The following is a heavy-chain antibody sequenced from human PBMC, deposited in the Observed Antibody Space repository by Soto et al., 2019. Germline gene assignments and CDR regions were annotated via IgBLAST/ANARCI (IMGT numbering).Heavy chain of an antibody. J-gene: IGHJ5*02. CDR2: IWYDGSHK. D-gene: IGHD1-26*01. V-gene: IGHV3-33*06. Sequence: QVQLVESGGGVVQPGRSLRLSCAASGFTFSDHGMHWVRQAPGKGLEWVAVIWYDGSHKFYADSVKGRFTISRDNSRNTLYLQMNSLRGEDTAVYWCAKDGGAQVSWFDPWGQGALVTVSS. CDR1: GFTFSDHG. CDR3: AKDGGAQVSWFDP.